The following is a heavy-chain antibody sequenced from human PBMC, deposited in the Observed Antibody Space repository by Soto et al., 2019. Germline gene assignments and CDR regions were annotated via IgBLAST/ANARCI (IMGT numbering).Heavy chain of an antibody. Sequence: GGSLRLSCAASGFTFSSYAMSWVRQAPGKGLEWVSAISGSGGSTYYADSVKGRFTISRDNSKNTLYMQMNSLRDEDTAVYYCANPYGDTASPLFLAAARYYMDVWGKGTTVTVSS. J-gene: IGHJ6*03. CDR3: ANPYGDTASPLFLAAARYYMDV. V-gene: IGHV3-23*01. D-gene: IGHD4-17*01. CDR1: GFTFSSYA. CDR2: ISGSGGST.